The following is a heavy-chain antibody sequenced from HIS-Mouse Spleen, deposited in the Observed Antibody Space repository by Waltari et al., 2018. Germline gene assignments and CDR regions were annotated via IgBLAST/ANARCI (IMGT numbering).Heavy chain of an antibody. CDR3: AREIPYSSSWYDWYFDL. J-gene: IGHJ2*01. D-gene: IGHD6-13*01. Sequence: QLQLQESGPGLVKPSETLSLTCTVSGGSISSSSYYWGWIRQPPGNGLEWIGSIYYSGSTYYNPSLKSRVTISVDTSKTQFSLKLSSVTAADTAVYYCAREIPYSSSWYDWYFDLWGRGTLVIVSS. V-gene: IGHV4-39*07. CDR2: IYYSGST. CDR1: GGSISSSSYY.